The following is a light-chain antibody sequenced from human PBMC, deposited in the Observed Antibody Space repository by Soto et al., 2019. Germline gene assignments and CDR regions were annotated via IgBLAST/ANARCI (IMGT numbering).Light chain of an antibody. J-gene: IGKJ1*01. Sequence: EIVLTQSPGTLSLSPGERATLSCWASQNVGSTYLAWYQQKPGQAPRLLIYGASNRATGIPDRFSGSGSGTDFTLTISRLEPEDFAVYYCQHYAGSPPWTFGQGTKVEIK. V-gene: IGKV3-20*01. CDR1: QNVGSTY. CDR3: QHYAGSPPWT. CDR2: GAS.